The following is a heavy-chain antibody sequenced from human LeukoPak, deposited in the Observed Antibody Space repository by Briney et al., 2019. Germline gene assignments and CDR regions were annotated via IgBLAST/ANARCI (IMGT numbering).Heavy chain of an antibody. CDR2: INHSGST. CDR3: ARVPLRYGRPFDY. J-gene: IGHJ4*02. V-gene: IGHV4-34*01. D-gene: IGHD6-13*01. CDR1: GGSFSGYY. Sequence: PSETLSLTCAIYGGSFSGYYWSWIRQPPGKGLEWIGEINHSGSTNYNPSLKSRVTISVDTSKNQFSLKLSSVTAADTAVYYCARVPLRYGRPFDYWGQGTLVTVSS.